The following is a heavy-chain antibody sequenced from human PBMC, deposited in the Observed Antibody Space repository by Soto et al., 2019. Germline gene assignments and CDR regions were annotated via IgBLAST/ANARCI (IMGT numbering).Heavy chain of an antibody. CDR3: AAALGYCSSTSCYIGDGDDAFDI. D-gene: IGHD2-2*02. CDR1: GFTFTSSA. Sequence: QMQLVQSGPEVKKPGTSVKVSCKASGFTFTSSAVQWVRQARGQRLEWIGRIVVGSGNTNYAQKFQERVTITRDMSTSTAYMELSSLRSEDTAVYYCAAALGYCSSTSCYIGDGDDAFDIWGQGTMVTVSS. J-gene: IGHJ3*02. V-gene: IGHV1-58*01. CDR2: IVVGSGNT.